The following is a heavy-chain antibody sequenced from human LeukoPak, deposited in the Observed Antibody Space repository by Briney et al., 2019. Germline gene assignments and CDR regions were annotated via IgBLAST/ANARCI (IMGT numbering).Heavy chain of an antibody. CDR3: ARDREKFGSVDVFEI. CDR2: INNNGNII. D-gene: IGHD3-10*01. CDR1: GFNFGDYY. V-gene: IGHV3-11*01. Sequence: GGSLRLSCAASGFNFGDYYMSWIRQAPGKGLEWISYINNNGNIIYYADSVKGRFTMSRDNGNNSVYLQINSPRAEDTAVYFCARDREKFGSVDVFEIWGQGTTVTVSS. J-gene: IGHJ3*02.